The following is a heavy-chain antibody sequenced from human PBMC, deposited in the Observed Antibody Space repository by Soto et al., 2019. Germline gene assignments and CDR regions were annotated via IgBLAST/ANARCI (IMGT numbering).Heavy chain of an antibody. CDR3: ARENGDYDILTDYYPYYYYGMDV. CDR2: INPSGGRT. D-gene: IGHD3-9*01. J-gene: IGHJ6*02. CDR1: GYTFTGYY. V-gene: IGHV1-46*01. Sequence: QVQLEQSGAEVKKPGASVKVSCKASGYTFTGYYVHWVRQAPGQGLEWLGIINPSGGRTSYAQTLQGRITVTRDTATSTGYMQLGSLRSEDTAVYYCARENGDYDILTDYYPYYYYGMDVWGQGTTVTVSS.